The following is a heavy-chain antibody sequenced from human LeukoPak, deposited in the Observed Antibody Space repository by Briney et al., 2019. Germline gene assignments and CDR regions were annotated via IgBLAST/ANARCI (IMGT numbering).Heavy chain of an antibody. D-gene: IGHD4-17*01. V-gene: IGHV3-15*07. CDR3: TRGDYGDHTDLDY. CDR1: GFTFSNAW. CDR2: IKSKTDGGTT. Sequence: GGSLRLSCAASGFTFSNAWMNWVRQAPGKGLEWVGRIKSKTDGGTTDYAAPVKGRFTISRDDSKNMLYLQMNSLKTEDTAVYYCTRGDYGDHTDLDYWGQGTLVTVSS. J-gene: IGHJ4*02.